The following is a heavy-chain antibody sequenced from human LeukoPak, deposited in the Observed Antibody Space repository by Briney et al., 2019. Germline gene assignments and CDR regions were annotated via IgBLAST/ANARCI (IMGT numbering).Heavy chain of an antibody. CDR2: IIPTFGTA. J-gene: IGHJ6*03. CDR3: ARVGYYYYYMDV. Sequence: ASVKVSCKASGGTFSSYAISWVRQAPGQGLEWMGGIIPTFGTANYAQKFQGRVTITADESTSTAYMELSSLRSEDTAVYYCARVGYYYYYMDVWGKGTTVTVSS. CDR1: GGTFSSYA. V-gene: IGHV1-69*13.